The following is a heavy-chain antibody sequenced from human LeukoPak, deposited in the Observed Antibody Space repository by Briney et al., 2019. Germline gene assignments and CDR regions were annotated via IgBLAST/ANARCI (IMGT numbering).Heavy chain of an antibody. D-gene: IGHD4-17*01. CDR3: TKDPNGDYIGAFDP. CDR2: ITGGHYAT. V-gene: IGHV3-23*01. J-gene: IGHJ5*02. Sequence: GGSLRLSCAASGFSFSSFAMTWVRQAPGKGLEWVSSITGGHYATYNTDSVKGRFTISRDNAKNTLYLQMNSLRADDTAIYYCTKDPNGDYIGAFDPWGQGTLSPSPQ. CDR1: GFSFSSFA.